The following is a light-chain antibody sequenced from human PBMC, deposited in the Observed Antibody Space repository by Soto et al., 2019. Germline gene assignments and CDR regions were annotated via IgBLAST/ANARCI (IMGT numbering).Light chain of an antibody. J-gene: IGKJ1*01. CDR3: QQYSNWPRT. Sequence: DIQMTQSPSTLSASVGDRVTITCRASQSISSRLAWYQQKPGKAPNLLIYDASSLESGVPSRFSGSGSGTEFTLTISSLQPDDFAVYYCQQYSNWPRTFGQGTKVEIK. V-gene: IGKV1-5*01. CDR2: DAS. CDR1: QSISSR.